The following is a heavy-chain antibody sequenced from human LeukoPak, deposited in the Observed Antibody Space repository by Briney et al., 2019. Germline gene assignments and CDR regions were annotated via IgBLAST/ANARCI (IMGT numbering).Heavy chain of an antibody. Sequence: PGGSLRLSCAASGFTFSDYYMSWIRQAPGKGLEWVSFISSSSSTIYYADSVKGRFTISRDNAKNSLYLQMNSLRAEDTAVYYCARDRGGSYSAIDYWGQGTLVTVSS. D-gene: IGHD1-26*01. CDR2: ISSSSSTI. CDR3: ARDRGGSYSAIDY. J-gene: IGHJ4*02. V-gene: IGHV3-11*04. CDR1: GFTFSDYY.